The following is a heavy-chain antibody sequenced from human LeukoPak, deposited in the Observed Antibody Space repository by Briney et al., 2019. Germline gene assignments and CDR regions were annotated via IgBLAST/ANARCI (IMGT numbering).Heavy chain of an antibody. Sequence: GSVKVSCKASGYTFTSYDINWVRQATGKGLEWMGWMNPNSGSTGYAQTLQGRVTMTRNNSISTVYLEMNSLRSEDTAVYYCDTALVLGYMDVWGKGTTVTVSS. CDR1: GYTFTSYD. J-gene: IGHJ6*03. CDR2: MNPNSGST. CDR3: DTALVLGYMDV. D-gene: IGHD6-13*01. V-gene: IGHV1-8*01.